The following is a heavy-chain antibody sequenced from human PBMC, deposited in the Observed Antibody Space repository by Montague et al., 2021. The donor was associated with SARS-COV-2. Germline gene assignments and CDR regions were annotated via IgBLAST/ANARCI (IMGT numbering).Heavy chain of an antibody. J-gene: IGHJ4*02. Sequence: CAISGDSVSTKLSAWNWIRQSPSRGLEWLGRTYYRSNWSHDYAPSVKSRIIVNPDTSKNQFSLQLNSVTPEDTAVYYCVRDHDQVLDYWGEGTLVTVSS. CDR1: GDSVSTKLSA. CDR3: VRDHDQVLDY. CDR2: TYYRSNWSH. V-gene: IGHV6-1*01. D-gene: IGHD1-1*01.